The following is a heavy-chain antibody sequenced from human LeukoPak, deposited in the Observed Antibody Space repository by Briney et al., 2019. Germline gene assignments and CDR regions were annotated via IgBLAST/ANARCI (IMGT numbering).Heavy chain of an antibody. V-gene: IGHV3-74*01. CDR1: GFTFSRYG. D-gene: IGHD3-22*01. CDR2: INSDGSST. J-gene: IGHJ4*02. CDR3: ARDPNGNYYDSSGSLDY. Sequence: GGTLRLSCAASGFTFSRYGMSWVRQAPGKGLVWVSRINSDGSSTSYADSVKGRFTISRDNAKNTLYLQMNSLRAEDTAVYYCARDPNGNYYDSSGSLDYWGQGTLVTVSS.